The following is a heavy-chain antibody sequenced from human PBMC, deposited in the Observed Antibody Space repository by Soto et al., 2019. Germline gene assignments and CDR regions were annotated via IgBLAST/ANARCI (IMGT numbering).Heavy chain of an antibody. J-gene: IGHJ4*02. CDR3: AKDAVYGDGLWLAGN. V-gene: IGHV3-23*01. Sequence: EVQLLESGGGLVQPGGSLRLSCAASGFSVSRYAMMWVRQPPGKGQEWVAGMTGSGGDIRYADPVKGRFTISKDNSKNTLYLQMNSLRAEDTAIYYCAKDAVYGDGLWLAGNWGQGTLVTVSS. D-gene: IGHD2-21*02. CDR1: GFSVSRYA. CDR2: MTGSGGDI.